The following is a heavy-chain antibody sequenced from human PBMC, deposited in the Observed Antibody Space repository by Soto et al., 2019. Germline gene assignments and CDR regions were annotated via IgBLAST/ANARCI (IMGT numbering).Heavy chain of an antibody. CDR1: GGTFSSYA. CDR2: IIPIFGTA. J-gene: IGHJ5*02. D-gene: IGHD2-15*01. Sequence: QVQLVQSGAEVKKPGSSVKVSCKASGGTFSSYAISWVRQAPGQGLEWMGGIIPIFGTANYAQKFQGRVTISADESTSTAYMELSSLRCEDTGVYYCARRGRYCSGGSCYWFDPWGQGTLVTVSS. V-gene: IGHV1-69*01. CDR3: ARRGRYCSGGSCYWFDP.